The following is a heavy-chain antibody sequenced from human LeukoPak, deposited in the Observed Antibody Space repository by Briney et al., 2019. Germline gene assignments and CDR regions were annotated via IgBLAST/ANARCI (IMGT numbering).Heavy chain of an antibody. CDR1: EVSFSHHW. CDR2: INQDGSET. CDR3: ARGPILRHFDYYMDV. V-gene: IGHV3-7*01. J-gene: IGHJ6*03. D-gene: IGHD3-9*01. Sequence: GGSLRLSCAASEVSFSHHWMTWVRQAPGKGLELVANINQDGSETYYVDSVKGRFTISRDNAKNSLDMQMNSLGVEDTAVYYCARGPILRHFDYYMDVWGKGTTVIISS.